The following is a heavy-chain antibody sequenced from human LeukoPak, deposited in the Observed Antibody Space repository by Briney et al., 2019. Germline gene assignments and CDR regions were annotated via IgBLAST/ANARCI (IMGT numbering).Heavy chain of an antibody. Sequence: GASVKVSCKASGYTFTNYGISWVRQAPGQGLEWMGWISAYSGNTNYAQKLQGRVTMTTDTSTTTAYMELSSLRSEDMAMYYCARVTNHYDGGDFMVNAFDIWGQGTMVTVSS. J-gene: IGHJ3*02. CDR3: ARVTNHYDGGDFMVNAFDI. CDR2: ISAYSGNT. D-gene: IGHD2-21*01. CDR1: GYTFTNYG. V-gene: IGHV1-18*03.